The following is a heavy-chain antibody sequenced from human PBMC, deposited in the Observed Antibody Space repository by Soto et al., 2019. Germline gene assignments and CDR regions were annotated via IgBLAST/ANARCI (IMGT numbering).Heavy chain of an antibody. CDR3: TASYKFVDAIDI. J-gene: IGHJ3*02. D-gene: IGHD2-21*01. CDR2: IKSKTDAGTT. Sequence: GGSLRLSCAASGFIFNNALMNWVRQAPGKGLDWVGRIKSKTDAGTTDYAAPVRGRFTISRDDSKNTLYLQMNSLKTEDTAVYYCTASYKFVDAIDIWGQGTMVTVSS. V-gene: IGHV3-15*07. CDR1: GFIFNNAL.